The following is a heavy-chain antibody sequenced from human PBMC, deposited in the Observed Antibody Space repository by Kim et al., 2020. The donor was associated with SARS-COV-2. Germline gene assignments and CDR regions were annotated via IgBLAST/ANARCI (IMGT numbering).Heavy chain of an antibody. CDR2: IYYSGST. CDR3: ARQNGYCSGGSCLKGPLLFDY. CDR1: GGSISSSSYY. J-gene: IGHJ4*02. V-gene: IGHV4-39*01. Sequence: SETLSLTCTVSGGSISSSSYYWGWIRQPPGKGLEWIGSIYYSGSTYYNPSLKSRVTISVDTSKNQFSLKLSSVTAADTAVYYCARQNGYCSGGSCLKGPLLFDYWGQGTLVTVSS. D-gene: IGHD2-15*01.